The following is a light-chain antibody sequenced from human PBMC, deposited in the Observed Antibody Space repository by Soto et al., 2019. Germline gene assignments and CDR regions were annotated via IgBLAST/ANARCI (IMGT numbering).Light chain of an antibody. CDR2: WAS. CDR1: QSVLYSSNNKNY. J-gene: IGKJ1*01. CDR3: QQYYSTPQT. V-gene: IGKV4-1*01. Sequence: DIVMTQSPDSLAVSLGERATINCKSSQSVLYSSNNKNYLAWYQQKPGQPPKLLIYWASTRESGVPDRFSGSWSGTDFTLTISSLQAEDLAVYYCQQYYSTPQTFGQGTKVEIK.